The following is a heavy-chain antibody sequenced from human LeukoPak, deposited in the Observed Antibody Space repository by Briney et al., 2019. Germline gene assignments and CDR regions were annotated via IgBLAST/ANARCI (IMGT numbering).Heavy chain of an antibody. D-gene: IGHD3-22*01. CDR3: AKGGEYYYDSSGYYFDY. CDR1: GFTFSSYW. CDR2: IKQDGSEK. Sequence: GGSLRLSCAASGFTFSSYWMSWVRQAPGKGLEWVANIKQDGSEKYYVDSVKGRFTISRDNSKNTLYLQMNSLRAEDTAVYYCAKGGEYYYDSSGYYFDYWGQGTLVTVSS. J-gene: IGHJ4*02. V-gene: IGHV3-7*03.